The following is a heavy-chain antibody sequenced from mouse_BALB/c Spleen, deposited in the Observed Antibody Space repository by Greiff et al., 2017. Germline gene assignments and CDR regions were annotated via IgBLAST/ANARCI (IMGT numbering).Heavy chain of an antibody. D-gene: IGHD4-1*01. CDR2: IWSGGST. J-gene: IGHJ4*01. V-gene: IGHV2-2*02. Sequence: VKLMESGPGLVQPSQSLSITCTVSGFSLTSYGVHWVRQSPGKGLEWLGVIWSGGSTDYNAAFISRLSISKDNSKSQVFFKMNSLQANDTAIYYCARIGTGTGYYAMDYWGQGTSVTVSS. CDR3: ARIGTGTGYYAMDY. CDR1: GFSLTSYG.